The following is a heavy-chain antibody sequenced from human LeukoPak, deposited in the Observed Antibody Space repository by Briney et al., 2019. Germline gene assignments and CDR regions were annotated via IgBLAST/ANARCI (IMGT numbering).Heavy chain of an antibody. D-gene: IGHD1-1*01. Sequence: PSETLSLTCTVSGGSISSYYWSWIRQPPGKGLEWIGYIYYSGSTNYNPSLKSRVTISVDTSKNQFSLKLSSGTAADTAVYYCARDRNGAGLDYWGQGTLVTVSS. V-gene: IGHV4-59*01. CDR2: IYYSGST. J-gene: IGHJ4*02. CDR1: GGSISSYY. CDR3: ARDRNGAGLDY.